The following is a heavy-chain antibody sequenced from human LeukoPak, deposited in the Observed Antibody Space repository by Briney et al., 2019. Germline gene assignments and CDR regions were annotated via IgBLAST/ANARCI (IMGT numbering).Heavy chain of an antibody. V-gene: IGHV4-4*02. J-gene: IGHJ4*02. CDR1: GGXISNTNW. D-gene: IGHD6-19*01. CDR3: ARGYSSGFDFDY. Sequence: SGTLSLTCDVSGGXISNTNWWSWVRQPPGQGLEWILDDSLAGQTNYNPALNGRATMSLDESSHQLFLTLTSVTDADTAIYYCARGYSSGFDFDYWGEGTLVTVSS. CDR2: DSLAGQT.